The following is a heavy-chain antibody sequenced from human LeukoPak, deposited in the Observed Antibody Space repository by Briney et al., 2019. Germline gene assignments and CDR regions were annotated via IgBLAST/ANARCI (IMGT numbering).Heavy chain of an antibody. CDR2: INDNGGRT. D-gene: IGHD1-26*01. Sequence: GGSLRLSCSASGFTFSRYAMHWARQAPGKGLEYVSGINDNGGRTHYGDSVKGRFSISRDNSRNTLHLQMSTLRAEDTALYYCVNDVGGSYAFDYWGQGILVTVAS. CDR3: VNDVGGSYAFDY. CDR1: GFTFSRYA. J-gene: IGHJ4*02. V-gene: IGHV3-64D*09.